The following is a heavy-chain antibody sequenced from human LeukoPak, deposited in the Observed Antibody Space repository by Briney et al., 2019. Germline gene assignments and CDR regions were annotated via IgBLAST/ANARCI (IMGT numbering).Heavy chain of an antibody. CDR1: GYTFTSYG. CDR2: IIPIFGTA. J-gene: IGHJ4*02. V-gene: IGHV1-69*05. CDR3: AREIGYCSSTSCFGGYYFDY. Sequence: SVKVSCKASGYTFTSYGISWVRQAPGQGLEWMGGIIPIFGTANYAQKFQGRVTITTDESTSTAYMELSSLRSEDTAVYYCAREIGYCSSTSCFGGYYFDYWGQGTLVTVSS. D-gene: IGHD2-2*01.